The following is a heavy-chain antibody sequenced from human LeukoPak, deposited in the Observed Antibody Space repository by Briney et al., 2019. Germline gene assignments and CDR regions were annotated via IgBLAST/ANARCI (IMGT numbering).Heavy chain of an antibody. J-gene: IGHJ4*02. CDR2: ISGSGGST. CDR1: GFTFSSYS. Sequence: PGGSLRLSCAASGFTFSSYSMNWVRQAPGKGLEWVSAISGSGGSTYYADSVKGRFTISRDNFKNTLYLQMNSLRAEDTAVYYCARISGGELHFDYWGQGNLVTVSS. D-gene: IGHD1-26*01. CDR3: ARISGGELHFDY. V-gene: IGHV3-23*01.